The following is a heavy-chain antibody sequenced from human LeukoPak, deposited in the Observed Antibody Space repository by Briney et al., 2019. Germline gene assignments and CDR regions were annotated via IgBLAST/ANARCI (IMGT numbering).Heavy chain of an antibody. Sequence: PGGSLRLSCAASGLTFSSHWMHWVRQAPGKGLEWVSGISWNSGSIGYADSVKGRFTISRDNAKNSLYLQMNSLRAEDTALYYCAKDESYDSSGYTFDYWGQGTLVTVSS. CDR3: AKDESYDSSGYTFDY. CDR1: GLTFSSHW. J-gene: IGHJ4*02. CDR2: ISWNSGSI. D-gene: IGHD3-22*01. V-gene: IGHV3-9*01.